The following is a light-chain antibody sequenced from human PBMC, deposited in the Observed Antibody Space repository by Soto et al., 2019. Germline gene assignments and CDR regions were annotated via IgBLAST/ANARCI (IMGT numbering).Light chain of an antibody. CDR1: FSNIGKNY. J-gene: IGLJ2*01. Sequence: QSVLTQPPSVSAAPGQKVTISCSGSFSNIGKNYVSWYQRLPGTAPKLLIYDNNKRSSGIPDRFSGSKSGTSATLGIAGLQTGDEADYYCGTWDTSLSAVVFGGGTQLTVL. CDR2: DNN. CDR3: GTWDTSLSAVV. V-gene: IGLV1-51*01.